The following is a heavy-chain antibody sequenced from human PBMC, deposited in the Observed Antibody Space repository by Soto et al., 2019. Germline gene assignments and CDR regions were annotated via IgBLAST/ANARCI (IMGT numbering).Heavy chain of an antibody. J-gene: IGHJ4*02. D-gene: IGHD3-3*02. CDR3: ARVKLAGRGSFHD. V-gene: IGHV4-38-2*02. CDR2: IYHSGNT. CDR1: GYSITNGYY. Sequence: PXETLSLPTSDSGYSITNGYYWGWIRQPPGNGLEWLVTIYHSGNTYYNPSLKSRVTLSIDTSKNPFSLKLRSVTAADTAMYYCARVKLAGRGSFHDWGQGTLVTVSS.